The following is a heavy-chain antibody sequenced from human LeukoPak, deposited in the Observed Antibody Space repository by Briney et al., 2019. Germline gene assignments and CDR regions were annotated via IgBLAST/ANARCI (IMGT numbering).Heavy chain of an antibody. D-gene: IGHD3-22*01. Sequence: GGSLRLSCAASGFTFSSYAMSWVRQAPGKGLEWVSAISGSGGSTYYADSVRGRFTISRDNSKNTLYLQMNSLRAEDTAVYYCARVGYYDSIKGDAFDIWGQGTMVTVSS. V-gene: IGHV3-23*01. CDR1: GFTFSSYA. CDR2: ISGSGGST. J-gene: IGHJ3*02. CDR3: ARVGYYDSIKGDAFDI.